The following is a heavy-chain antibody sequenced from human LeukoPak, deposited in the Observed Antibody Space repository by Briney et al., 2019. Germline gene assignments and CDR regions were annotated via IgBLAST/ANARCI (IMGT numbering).Heavy chain of an antibody. Sequence: SETLSLTCAVYGGSSSGYYWSWIRQPPGKGLEWIGEINHSGSTNYNPSLKSRVTISVDTSKNQFSLKLSSVTAADTAVYYCASKYYDFWSGYQRGYFDYWGQGTLVTVSS. CDR1: GGSSSGYY. CDR2: INHSGST. V-gene: IGHV4-34*01. CDR3: ASKYYDFWSGYQRGYFDY. J-gene: IGHJ4*02. D-gene: IGHD3-3*01.